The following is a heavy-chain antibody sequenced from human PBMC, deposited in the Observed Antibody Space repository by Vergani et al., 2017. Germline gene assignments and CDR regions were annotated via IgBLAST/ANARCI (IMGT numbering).Heavy chain of an antibody. CDR1: GFTFSSYA. J-gene: IGHJ6*02. V-gene: IGHV3-23*01. CDR2: ISGSGGST. Sequence: TASGFTFSSYAMSWVRQAPGKGLEWVSAISGSGGSTYYADFVKGRFTISRDNSKNALYLQMNSLRAEDTAVYYCPKAMGYCSSTSCYAFYYYYYGMDVWDRGTTVTVSS. D-gene: IGHD2-2*01. CDR3: PKAMGYCSSTSCYAFYYYYYGMDV.